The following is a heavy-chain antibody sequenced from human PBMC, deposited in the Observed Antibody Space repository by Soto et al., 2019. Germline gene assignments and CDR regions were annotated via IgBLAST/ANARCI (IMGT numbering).Heavy chain of an antibody. Sequence: ASVKVSCKASGYTFTSYGISWVRQAPGQGLEWMGWISAYNGNTNYAQKLQGRVTMTTDTSTSTAYMELRSLRSDDTAVYYCARDRDIVVVPAAISNYYYGMDVWGQGTAVTVSS. V-gene: IGHV1-18*04. CDR1: GYTFTSYG. CDR3: ARDRDIVVVPAAISNYYYGMDV. D-gene: IGHD2-2*02. J-gene: IGHJ6*02. CDR2: ISAYNGNT.